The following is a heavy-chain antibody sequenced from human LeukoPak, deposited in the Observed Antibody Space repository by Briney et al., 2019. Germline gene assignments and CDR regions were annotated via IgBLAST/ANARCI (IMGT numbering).Heavy chain of an antibody. D-gene: IGHD3-10*01. V-gene: IGHV3-53*01. Sequence: QPGGSLRLSCAASGFTVSRHYISWVRQAPGKGLEWVSIIHSDGKTYYSDSVKGRFTISRDNSKNTLCLQMNSLRTEDTAVYYCARGGAFDIWGQGTMVTVSS. CDR1: GFTVSRHY. CDR3: ARGGAFDI. CDR2: IHSDGKT. J-gene: IGHJ3*02.